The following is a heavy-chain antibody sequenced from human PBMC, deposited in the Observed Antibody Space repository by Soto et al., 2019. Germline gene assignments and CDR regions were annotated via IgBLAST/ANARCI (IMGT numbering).Heavy chain of an antibody. D-gene: IGHD1-26*01. V-gene: IGHV3-21*01. CDR1: GFTFSSYS. CDR3: ARDRWELLGGYYYYGMDV. Sequence: GGSLRLSCAASGFTFSSYSMNWVRQAPGKGLEWVSSISSSSYIYYADSVKGRFTISRDNAKNSLYLQMNSLRAEDTAVYYCARDRWELLGGYYYYGMDVWGQGTTVTVSS. CDR2: ISSSSYI. J-gene: IGHJ6*02.